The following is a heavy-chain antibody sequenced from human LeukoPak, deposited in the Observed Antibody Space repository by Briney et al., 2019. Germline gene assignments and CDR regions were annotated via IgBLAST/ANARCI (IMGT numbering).Heavy chain of an antibody. CDR3: TACSGGSCYYYYGMDV. J-gene: IGHJ6*02. CDR2: ISGHNGNT. CDR1: GYTFNNST. V-gene: IGHV1-18*01. D-gene: IGHD2-15*01. Sequence: VASVKVSCKASGYTFNNSTFTWVRQAPGQGLVWMGWISGHNGNTNYAQKLQGRVTMTEDTSTDTAYMELSSLRSEDTAVYYCTACSGGSCYYYYGMDVWGQGTTVTVSS.